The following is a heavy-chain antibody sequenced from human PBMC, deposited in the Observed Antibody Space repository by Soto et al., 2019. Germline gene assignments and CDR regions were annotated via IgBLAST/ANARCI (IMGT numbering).Heavy chain of an antibody. V-gene: IGHV6-1*01. CDR2: TYYRSKWYN. D-gene: IGHD6-19*01. Sequence: SQTLSLTCAISGDSVSSNSAAWNWIRQSPSRGLEWLGRTYYRSKWYNDYAVSVKSRITINPDTSKNQFSLQLNSVTPEDTAVYYCARDAGIAVVRTRLKWFVLWGKAIVLT. CDR1: GDSVSSNSAA. J-gene: IGHJ5*02. CDR3: ARDAGIAVVRTRLKWFVL.